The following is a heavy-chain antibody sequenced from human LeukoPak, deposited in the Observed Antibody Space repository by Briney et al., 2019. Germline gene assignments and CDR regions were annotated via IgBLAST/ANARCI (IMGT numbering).Heavy chain of an antibody. V-gene: IGHV3-21*06. Sequence: PGGSLRLSCAASGFTFSSYAMSWVRQAPGKGLEGVSFISTTSTYIYYADSVKGRFTVSRDNSKNLLYLPMDSLRVEDTAVYYCARAGTCSSTSCDGGIEYWGQGTLVTVSS. CDR1: GFTFSSYA. CDR3: ARAGTCSSTSCDGGIEY. D-gene: IGHD2-2*01. J-gene: IGHJ4*02. CDR2: ISTTSTYI.